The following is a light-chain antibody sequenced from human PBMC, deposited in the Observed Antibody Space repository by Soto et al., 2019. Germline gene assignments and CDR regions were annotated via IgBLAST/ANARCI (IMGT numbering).Light chain of an antibody. CDR2: DVT. CDR1: SSDVGVSRS. J-gene: IGLJ1*01. V-gene: IGLV2-11*01. CDR3: CSDEGRVF. Sequence: QSALTQPRSVSGSPGQSVTISCTGTSSDVGVSRSVSWYQQHPGKAPKLIISDVTKRPSGVPYRFSGSKSGNTASLTISGLQAADEADYYCCSDEGRVFFGTGTKLTVL.